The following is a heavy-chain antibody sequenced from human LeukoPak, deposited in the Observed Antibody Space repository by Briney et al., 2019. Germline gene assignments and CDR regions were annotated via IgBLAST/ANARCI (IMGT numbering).Heavy chain of an antibody. Sequence: SETLSLTCSASGGSISSSGYYWGWIRQPPGKGLEWIASINYSGTTYYNPSLKSRVTISEDRSKNQFSLKLSSVTAADTAVYYCARLRDGRWLLEYWGQGTLVTVSS. D-gene: IGHD5-24*01. CDR2: INYSGTT. V-gene: IGHV4-39*01. J-gene: IGHJ4*02. CDR3: ARLRDGRWLLEY. CDR1: GGSISSSGYY.